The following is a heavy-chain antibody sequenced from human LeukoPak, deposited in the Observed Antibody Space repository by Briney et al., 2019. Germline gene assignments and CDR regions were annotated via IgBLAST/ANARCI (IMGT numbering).Heavy chain of an antibody. CDR1: GYTFTSYD. V-gene: IGHV1-8*01. CDR3: ARYVDTAMVSDY. D-gene: IGHD5-18*01. Sequence: ASVKVSCKASGYTFTSYDINWVRQATGQGLEWMGWINPNSGNTGYAQKFQGRVTMTRNTSISTAYMELSSLRSEDTAVYYCARYVDTAMVSDYWGQGTLVTVSS. CDR2: INPNSGNT. J-gene: IGHJ4*02.